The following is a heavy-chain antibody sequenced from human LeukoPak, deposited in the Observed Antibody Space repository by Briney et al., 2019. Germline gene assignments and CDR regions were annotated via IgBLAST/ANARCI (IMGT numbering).Heavy chain of an antibody. CDR3: ARGGRWLQYTFDY. D-gene: IGHD5-24*01. CDR2: IYFSGGT. Sequence: SETLSLTCTVSGDSISSSNCYWGWIRQPPGKGLEWIGSIYFSGGTYYNASLKSRVTISVDTSKNQFSLKLSSVTAADTAVYYCARGGRWLQYTFDYWGQGTLVTVSS. V-gene: IGHV4-39*07. CDR1: GDSISSSNCY. J-gene: IGHJ4*02.